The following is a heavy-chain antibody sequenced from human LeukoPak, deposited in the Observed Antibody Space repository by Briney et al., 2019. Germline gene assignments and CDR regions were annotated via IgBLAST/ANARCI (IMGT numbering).Heavy chain of an antibody. CDR2: INPSGGST. Sequence: GASVKVSCKASGYTFTGYYMHWVRQAPGQGLEWMGIINPSGGSTSYAQKFQGRVTMTRDTSTSTVYMELSSLRSEDTAVYYCARAPYCSGGSCYSYYYYYMDVWGKGTTVTISS. J-gene: IGHJ6*03. D-gene: IGHD2-15*01. V-gene: IGHV1-46*01. CDR3: ARAPYCSGGSCYSYYYYYMDV. CDR1: GYTFTGYY.